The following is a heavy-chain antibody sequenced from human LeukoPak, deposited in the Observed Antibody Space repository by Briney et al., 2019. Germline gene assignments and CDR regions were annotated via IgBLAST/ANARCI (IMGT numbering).Heavy chain of an antibody. CDR3: AKESGKFDY. V-gene: IGHV3-43*02. Sequence: GGSLRLSCVASGLSFDDSAMHWVRQAPGKGLEWVPLISADGGSTFSADSVKGRFSISRDNSKNSLYLQMNSLRSEDTAMYYCAKESGKFDYWGQGTLVAVSP. CDR2: ISADGGST. J-gene: IGHJ4*02. CDR1: GLSFDDSA.